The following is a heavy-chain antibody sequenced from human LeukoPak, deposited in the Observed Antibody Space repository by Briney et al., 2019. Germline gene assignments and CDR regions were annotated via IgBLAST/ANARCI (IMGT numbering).Heavy chain of an antibody. Sequence: GASVKVSCKVSGYTLTELSMHWVRQAPGKGLEWMGGFDPEDGETIYAQKFQGRVTMTEDTSTRTAYMELSRLRSDDTAVYYCARDRFLSAGGVDAFDIWGQGTMVTVSS. J-gene: IGHJ3*02. CDR3: ARDRFLSAGGVDAFDI. D-gene: IGHD2-8*01. V-gene: IGHV1-24*01. CDR1: GYTLTELS. CDR2: FDPEDGET.